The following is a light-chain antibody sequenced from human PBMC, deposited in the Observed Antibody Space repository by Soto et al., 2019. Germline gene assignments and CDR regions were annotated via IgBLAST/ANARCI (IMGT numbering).Light chain of an antibody. J-gene: IGKJ1*01. CDR1: PSVSSSY. V-gene: IGKV3-20*01. CDR3: QQSYRKT. Sequence: EIVMTQSPATLSVSPGERATLSCRASPSVSSSYLGWYQQKPGQAPRLLMYGASSRATGIPDRFSGSGSGTDFTLTISRLEPEDFAVYYCQQSYRKTFGQGTKV. CDR2: GAS.